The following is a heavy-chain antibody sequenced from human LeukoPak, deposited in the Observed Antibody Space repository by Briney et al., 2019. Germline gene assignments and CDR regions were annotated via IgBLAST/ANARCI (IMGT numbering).Heavy chain of an antibody. D-gene: IGHD6-19*01. V-gene: IGHV3-30*02. CDR3: ATDAGWFYFDY. J-gene: IGHJ4*02. CDR1: GFTFSNYG. Sequence: GGSLRLSCAASGFTFSNYGIHWVRQAPGKGLEWVAFIRNYGNDKYYADSVRGRFTISRDSSTSTLYLQMNSLRVEDTAVFYCATDAGWFYFDYWGQGTLVTVSS. CDR2: IRNYGNDK.